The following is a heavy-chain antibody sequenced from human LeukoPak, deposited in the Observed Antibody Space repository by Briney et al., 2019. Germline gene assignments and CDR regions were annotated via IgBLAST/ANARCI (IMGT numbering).Heavy chain of an antibody. V-gene: IGHV3-74*03. CDR1: GFTFDDYA. CDR3: ARRSAARDAFDI. CDR2: IKSDGSST. D-gene: IGHD6-6*01. J-gene: IGHJ3*02. Sequence: PGGSLRLSCAASGFTFDDYAMHWVRQGPGKGLVWVSRIKSDGSSTTYADSVKGRFTISRDNAKNTLYLQMNSLRAEDTAVYYCARRSAARDAFDIWGQGTMVTVSS.